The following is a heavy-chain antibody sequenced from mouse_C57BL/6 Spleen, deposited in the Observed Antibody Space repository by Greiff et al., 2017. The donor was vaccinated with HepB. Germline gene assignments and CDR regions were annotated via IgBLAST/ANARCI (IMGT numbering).Heavy chain of an antibody. D-gene: IGHD1-1*01. J-gene: IGHJ4*01. CDR1: GYTFTSYW. Sequence: QVQLQQPGAELVRPGTSVKLSCKASGYTFTSYWMHWVKQRPGQGLEWIGVIDPSDSYTNYNQKFKGKATLTVDTSSSTAYMQLSSLTSEDSAVYYCARKIFITTGYAMDYWGQGTSVTVSS. V-gene: IGHV1-59*01. CDR2: IDPSDSYT. CDR3: ARKIFITTGYAMDY.